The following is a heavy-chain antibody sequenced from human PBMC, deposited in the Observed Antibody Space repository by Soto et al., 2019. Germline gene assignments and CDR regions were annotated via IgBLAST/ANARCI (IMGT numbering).Heavy chain of an antibody. CDR3: VRDTYFSDSSAYTRCFDH. CDR2: IYHSGTT. Sequence: LSLTCAVSGDSISSGYYWAWIRQPPGKGLEWIGSIYHSGTTYYNPSLKSRVTISVDTSKNQFSLKLTSVTTEDTAVYYCVRDTYFSDSSAYTRCFDHWGQGTLVTVSS. CDR1: GDSISSGYY. J-gene: IGHJ5*02. D-gene: IGHD6-19*01. V-gene: IGHV4-38-2*01.